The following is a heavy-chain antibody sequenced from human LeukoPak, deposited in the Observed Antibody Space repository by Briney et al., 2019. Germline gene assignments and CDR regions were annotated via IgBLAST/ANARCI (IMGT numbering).Heavy chain of an antibody. J-gene: IGHJ4*02. V-gene: IGHV3-48*01. D-gene: IGHD2-2*01. Sequence: PGGSLRLSCVASGFTFSSYTMNRVRQTPGKGLEWVSYISDSSSSIYYADSVKGRFTISRDNAKNSLYLQMNSLRAEDTAVYYCARDVGYCTSTSCSGGSGLFDYWGQGTLVTVSS. CDR3: ARDVGYCTSTSCSGGSGLFDY. CDR2: ISDSSSSI. CDR1: GFTFSSYT.